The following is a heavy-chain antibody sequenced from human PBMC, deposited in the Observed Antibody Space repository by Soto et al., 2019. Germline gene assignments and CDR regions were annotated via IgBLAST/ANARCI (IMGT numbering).Heavy chain of an antibody. CDR3: ARDASYYSLWSGYYPSRNGMDV. J-gene: IGHJ6*02. Sequence: QVQVVESGGGVVQRGRSPRLSCAASGFTFSSFGMHWVREAPGKGLEWVSLIWYDGSKKSYGDSVKGRFTISRDNSRNTVYLQMNSLRADDAAVYYCARDASYYSLWSGYYPSRNGMDVWGQGTTVTVSS. D-gene: IGHD3-3*01. V-gene: IGHV3-33*01. CDR2: IWYDGSKK. CDR1: GFTFSSFG.